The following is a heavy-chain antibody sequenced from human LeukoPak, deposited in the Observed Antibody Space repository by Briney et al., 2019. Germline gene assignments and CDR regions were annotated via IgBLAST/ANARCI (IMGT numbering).Heavy chain of an antibody. CDR1: GFTFSNYG. V-gene: IGHV3-30*18. J-gene: IGHJ4*02. CDR2: ISYNERNK. D-gene: IGHD4-17*01. Sequence: GRSLRLSCAASGFTFSNYGMHWVRQAPGKGLEWVALISYNERNKVYADSVKGRFTIARDNSKKTLYLQMDSLRLDDTAVYYCAKDLGDYGDYDPPGYWGQGTLVTVSS. CDR3: AKDLGDYGDYDPPGY.